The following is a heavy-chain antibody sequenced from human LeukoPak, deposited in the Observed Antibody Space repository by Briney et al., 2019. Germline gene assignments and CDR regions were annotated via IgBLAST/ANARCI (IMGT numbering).Heavy chain of an antibody. CDR1: GYSISRGYY. CDR3: ASPRGDDSGGYYTWYFHH. CDR2: GGST. Sequence: SETLSLTCAVSGYSISRGYYWGWFRQPPGKGLEWFGGGSTYYNPSLKSRVTISVDTSKNQFSLKLSSVTAADTAVYFCASPRGDDSGGYYTWYFHHWGQGILVTVSS. J-gene: IGHJ1*01. D-gene: IGHD3-22*01. V-gene: IGHV4-38-2*01.